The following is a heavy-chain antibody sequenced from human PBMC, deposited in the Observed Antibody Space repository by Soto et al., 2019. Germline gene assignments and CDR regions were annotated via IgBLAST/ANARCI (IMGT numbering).Heavy chain of an antibody. CDR1: GFTFSTYA. CDR3: ARGRNTYCSSASCYVIDASDI. D-gene: IGHD2-2*01. Sequence: GSLRLSCAASGFTFSTYAMHWVRQAPGKGLEYVSAINSNGGTTYYADSVKGRFTISRDNSNNTLYLQMGSLRAEDMAIYYCARGRNTYCSSASCYVIDASDIWGQGTMVTVSS. V-gene: IGHV3-64*02. CDR2: INSNGGTT. J-gene: IGHJ3*02.